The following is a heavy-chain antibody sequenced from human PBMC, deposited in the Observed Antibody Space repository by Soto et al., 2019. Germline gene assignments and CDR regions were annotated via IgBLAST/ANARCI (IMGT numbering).Heavy chain of an antibody. D-gene: IGHD2-2*01. Sequence: GGSLRLSCTASGFTFGDYAMSWFRQAPGKGLEWVGFIRSKAYGGTTEYAASVKGRFTISRDDSKSIAYLQMNSLKTEDTAVYYCTRDGAPLGYCSSTSCYRDYYYYGMDVWGQGTTVTVSS. CDR2: IRSKAYGGTT. V-gene: IGHV3-49*03. CDR3: TRDGAPLGYCSSTSCYRDYYYYGMDV. CDR1: GFTFGDYA. J-gene: IGHJ6*02.